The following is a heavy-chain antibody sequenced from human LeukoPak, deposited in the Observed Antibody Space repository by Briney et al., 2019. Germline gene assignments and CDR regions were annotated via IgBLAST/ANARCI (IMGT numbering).Heavy chain of an antibody. Sequence: GGSLRLSCAASGFIFSDYYMSWIRQPPGKGLEWISYISNTGSAIYYADSVKGRLTVSRDNAKNSLYLQLNSLRAEDTAVYYCARDRLPYYDNSGETSPDYWGQGTLVTVSS. V-gene: IGHV3-11*01. J-gene: IGHJ4*02. CDR3: ARDRLPYYDNSGETSPDY. CDR1: GFIFSDYY. D-gene: IGHD3-22*01. CDR2: ISNTGSAI.